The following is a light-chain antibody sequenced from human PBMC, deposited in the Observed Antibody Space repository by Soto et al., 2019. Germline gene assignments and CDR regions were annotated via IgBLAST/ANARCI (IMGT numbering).Light chain of an antibody. CDR2: GAS. J-gene: IGKJ3*01. Sequence: EIVLTQSPGTLSLSPGERATLSCRASQSVSSNYLAWYQRKPGQAPRLLIYGASSRATGIPDRFSGSGSGTDFTLTISRLEPEDFAVYYCQQYGNSPFTFGPGTKVDI. CDR3: QQYGNSPFT. CDR1: QSVSSNY. V-gene: IGKV3-20*01.